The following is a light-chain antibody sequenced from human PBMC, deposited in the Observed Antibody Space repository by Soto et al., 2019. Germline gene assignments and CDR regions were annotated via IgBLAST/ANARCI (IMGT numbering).Light chain of an antibody. CDR2: TNN. Sequence: QSVLTQPPSASGTPGQRVTISCSGSRPSIGSNHVYWYQQLPGMAPKLLIYTNNQRPSGVPDRFSASKSGTSASLAISGLRSEDEADYYCAAWHDRLSGVIFGGGTTVTVL. CDR1: RPSIGSNH. V-gene: IGLV1-47*02. J-gene: IGLJ2*01. CDR3: AAWHDRLSGVI.